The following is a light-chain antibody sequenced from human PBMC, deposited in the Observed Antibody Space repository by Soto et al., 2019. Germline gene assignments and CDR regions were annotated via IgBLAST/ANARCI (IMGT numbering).Light chain of an antibody. CDR1: QTIYQA. CDR3: QQSFTSIFT. V-gene: IGKV1-39*01. CDR2: SAT. J-gene: IGKJ3*01. Sequence: DIQMTQSPSSLSASVGDRVTITCRASQTIYQALNWYHQKPGKAPRLLISSATALQWGVPSRFSGSGYGAEFTLIISSLLPEDFGTYYCQQSFTSIFTFGPGTKVDV.